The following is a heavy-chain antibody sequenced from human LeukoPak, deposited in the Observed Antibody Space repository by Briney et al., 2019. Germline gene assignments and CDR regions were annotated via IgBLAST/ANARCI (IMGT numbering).Heavy chain of an antibody. V-gene: IGHV3-48*01. Sequence: PGGSLRLSCAASGFTFSRYSRNWVRQAPGKGLEWVSYISSSSSTIDYADSVKGRFTISRDNAKNSLYLQMNSLRAEDTAVYSCARARVAAAGTGTTITNDYWGQGTLVTVSS. D-gene: IGHD6-13*01. CDR2: ISSSSSTI. J-gene: IGHJ4*02. CDR3: ARARVAAAGTGTTITNDY. CDR1: GFTFSRYS.